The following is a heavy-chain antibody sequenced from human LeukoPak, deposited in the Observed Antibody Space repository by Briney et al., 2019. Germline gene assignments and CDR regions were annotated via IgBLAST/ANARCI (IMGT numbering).Heavy chain of an antibody. V-gene: IGHV3-7*03. D-gene: IGHD3-22*01. J-gene: IGHJ4*02. CDR3: ATPLDYYDSSGYHQGGD. CDR2: IKEDGSKN. Sequence: GGSLRLSCAASGFTFSSHWMTWVRQAPGKGLEWVANIKEDGSKNNYVDSVKGRFTISRDNAKNSLYLQMNSLRAEDTAVYHCATPLDYYDSSGYHQGGDWGQGTLVTVSS. CDR1: GFTFSSHW.